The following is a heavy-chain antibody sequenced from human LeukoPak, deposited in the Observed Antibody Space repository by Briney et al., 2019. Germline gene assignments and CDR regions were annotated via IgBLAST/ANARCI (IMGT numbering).Heavy chain of an antibody. CDR1: GFTLSGSA. V-gene: IGHV3-73*01. CDR3: TTSPVAGNLDY. CDR2: IRSKANSYAT. D-gene: IGHD6-19*01. Sequence: GGSLRLSCAASGFTLSGSAMHWVRQASGKGLEWVGRIRSKANSYATAYAASVKGRFTISRDDSKSTAYLQMNSLKTEDTAVYYCTTSPVAGNLDYWGQGTLVTVSS. J-gene: IGHJ4*02.